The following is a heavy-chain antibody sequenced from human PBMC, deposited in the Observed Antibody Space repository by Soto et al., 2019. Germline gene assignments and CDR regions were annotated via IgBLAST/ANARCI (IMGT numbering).Heavy chain of an antibody. D-gene: IGHD2-2*01. J-gene: IGHJ3*02. Sequence: SQTLSLTCAISGDSVSSNSAAWNWIRQSPSIGLEWLGRTYYRSKWYNDYAVSVKSRITINPDTSKNQFSLQLNSVTPEDTAVYYCARGDIVVVPAASEEAFDIWGQGTMVTVSS. CDR2: TYYRSKWYN. CDR1: GDSVSSNSAA. V-gene: IGHV6-1*01. CDR3: ARGDIVVVPAASEEAFDI.